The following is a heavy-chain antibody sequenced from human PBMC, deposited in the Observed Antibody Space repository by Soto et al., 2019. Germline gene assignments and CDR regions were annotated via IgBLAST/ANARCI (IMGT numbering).Heavy chain of an antibody. CDR2: IYPSNSHT. CDR1: GYTFTNYW. V-gene: IGHV5-51*01. D-gene: IGHD3-22*01. J-gene: IGHJ3*01. Sequence: GESLKISCKGSGYTFTNYWIGWVRQMPGKGLEWMGIIYPSNSHTRYSPSFQGQVTISADKSISTAYLQWSSLKASDTAMYYCARPGGRDASGYYGARDAPDFWGEGALVTV. CDR3: ARPGGRDASGYYGARDAPDF.